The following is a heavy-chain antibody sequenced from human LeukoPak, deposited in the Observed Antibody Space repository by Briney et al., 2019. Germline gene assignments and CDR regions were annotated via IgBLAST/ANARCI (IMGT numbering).Heavy chain of an antibody. J-gene: IGHJ1*01. CDR3: ARWRYYDSTGYFE. V-gene: IGHV4-39*01. CDR2: IYHSGRT. Sequence: SSETLSLTCAVSGDYISSSSYYWGWIRQSPGTGLEWIGDIYHSGRTYYNPSLKSRVAISIDTSRNQFSLRLRSMTAADTAVFYCARWRYYDSTGYFEWGRGTLVTVSS. CDR1: GDYISSSSYY. D-gene: IGHD3-22*01.